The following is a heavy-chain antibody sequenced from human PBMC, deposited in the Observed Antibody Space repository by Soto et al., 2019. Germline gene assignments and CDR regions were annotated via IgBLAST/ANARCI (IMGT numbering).Heavy chain of an antibody. J-gene: IGHJ4*02. CDR2: IYQSGST. CDR3: ARGGDSSGPLFDY. D-gene: IGHD3-22*01. V-gene: IGHV4-30-2*01. CDR1: GGSIRSGGYS. Sequence: LQLQESGSGLVKPSQTLSLTCAVSGGSIRSGGYSWSWTRQLPGKALEWIGYIYQSGSTYYNPPLKSGGTISVDRSKHQFSLKLSSVTAADTAVYYCARGGDSSGPLFDYWGQGTLVTVSS.